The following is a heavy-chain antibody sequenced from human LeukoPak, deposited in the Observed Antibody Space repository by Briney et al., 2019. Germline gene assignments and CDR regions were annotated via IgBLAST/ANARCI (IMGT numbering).Heavy chain of an antibody. J-gene: IGHJ4*02. V-gene: IGHV4-39*07. CDR3: ARLSGGSFDY. CDR2: IYYSGST. D-gene: IGHD2-15*01. Sequence: SETLSLTCTVSGGSVSSSSNYWGWIRQPPGKGLEWIGTIYYSGSTYYNPSLKSRVTISVDTSKNQFSLKLSSVTAADTAVYYCARLSGGSFDYWGRGTLVTVSS. CDR1: GGSVSSSSNY.